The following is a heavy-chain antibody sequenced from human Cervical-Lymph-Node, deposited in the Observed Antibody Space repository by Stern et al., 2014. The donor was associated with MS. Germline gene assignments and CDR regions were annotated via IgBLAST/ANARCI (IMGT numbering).Heavy chain of an antibody. CDR1: GYTFTDYS. D-gene: IGHD2/OR15-2a*01. CDR2: INPDTDAT. J-gene: IGHJ4*02. CDR3: ARVPFYDSSTYFDL. V-gene: IGHV1-2*02. Sequence: QMQLVQSGAEVKKPGASVKVSCKASGYTFTDYSIYWVRQAPGQGLEWMGWINPDTDATNYAQKFHGRVTMTRDTSRSTVYMELTRLRSDDTALYYCARVPFYDSSTYFDLWGQGTHVTVSS.